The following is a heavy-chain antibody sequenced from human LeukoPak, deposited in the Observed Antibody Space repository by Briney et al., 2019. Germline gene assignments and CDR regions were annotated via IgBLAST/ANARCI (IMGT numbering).Heavy chain of an antibody. J-gene: IGHJ4*02. D-gene: IGHD3-10*01. CDR3: AKRGVVIRVFLVGFHKEAYYFDS. Sequence: GGSLTLSCAASGFTVSSNFMSWVHQAPGKGLEWVSITYSAGSTYYSDSVKGRSTISRDNSKNTLDLQMNSLRAEDTAVYFCAKRGVVIRVFLVGFHKEAYYFDSWGQGALVTASS. CDR2: TYSAGST. V-gene: IGHV3-53*01. CDR1: GFTVSSNF.